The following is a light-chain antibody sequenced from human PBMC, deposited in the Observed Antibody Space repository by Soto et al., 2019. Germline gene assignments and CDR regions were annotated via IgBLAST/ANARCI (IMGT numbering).Light chain of an antibody. J-gene: IGKJ5*01. V-gene: IGKV3-20*01. CDR3: QQYGSSLI. CDR2: GAS. CDR1: QSVSSNF. Sequence: EIVLTQSPGTLSFSPGERVTLPCRASQSVSSNFLAWYQQKPGQAPRLLIYGASNRAAGIPDRFSGSGSGTDFTLTISRLEPEDFAVYYCQQYGSSLIFGQGTRLEIK.